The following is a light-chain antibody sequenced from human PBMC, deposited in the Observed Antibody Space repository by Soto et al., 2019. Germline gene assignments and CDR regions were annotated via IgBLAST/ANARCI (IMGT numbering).Light chain of an antibody. J-gene: IGLJ3*02. CDR3: SSYAGSGTWV. CDR1: SSDVGGYDY. V-gene: IGLV2-23*02. Sequence: QSALTQPASVSGSPGQSITISCTGTSSDVGGYDYVSWYQLHPGKAPKLMVFEVSNRPSGVSIRFSGSKSGNTASLTISGLQAEDEADYYCSSYAGSGTWVFGGGTKLTVL. CDR2: EVS.